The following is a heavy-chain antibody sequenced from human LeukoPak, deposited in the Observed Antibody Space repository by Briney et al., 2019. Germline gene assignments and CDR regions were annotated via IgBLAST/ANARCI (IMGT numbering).Heavy chain of an antibody. CDR2: ISGSGGST. D-gene: IGHD2-2*01. CDR3: ANSRYGEDPVFGYY. Sequence: GGSLRLSCAASGFTFSSYAMSWVRQAPGKGLEWVSAISGSGGSTYYADSAKGRFTISRDNSKNTLYLQMNSLRAEDTAVYCCANSRYGEDPVFGYYWGQGTLVTVSS. V-gene: IGHV3-23*01. J-gene: IGHJ4*02. CDR1: GFTFSSYA.